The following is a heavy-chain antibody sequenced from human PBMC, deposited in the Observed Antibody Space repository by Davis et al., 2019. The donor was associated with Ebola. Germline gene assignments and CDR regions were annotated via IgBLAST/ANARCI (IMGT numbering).Heavy chain of an antibody. CDR2: INPNSGGT. CDR3: ARRVSSRYYDFWSGSVWFDP. V-gene: IGHV1-2*02. D-gene: IGHD3-3*01. Sequence: ASVKVSCKASGYTFTGYYMHWVRQAPGQGLEWMGWINPNSGGTNYAQKFQGRVTMTRDTSISTAYMELRRLRSDDTAVYYCARRVSSRYYDFWSGSVWFDPWGQGTLVTVSS. CDR1: GYTFTGYY. J-gene: IGHJ5*02.